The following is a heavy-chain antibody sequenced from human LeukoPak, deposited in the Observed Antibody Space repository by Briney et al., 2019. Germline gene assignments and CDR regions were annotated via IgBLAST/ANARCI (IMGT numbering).Heavy chain of an antibody. J-gene: IGHJ6*03. CDR3: AREEITMVRGVMYYNMDV. Sequence: GGSLRLSCGASGFTFRSYWMHWVRQAPGKGLVWVSCINSDGTSTSYADFVKGRFTISRDNAKNTVYLQMNRLRAEDTAVYYCAREEITMVRGVMYYNMDVWGKGTTVTVSS. CDR1: GFTFRSYW. CDR2: INSDGTST. D-gene: IGHD3-10*01. V-gene: IGHV3-74*01.